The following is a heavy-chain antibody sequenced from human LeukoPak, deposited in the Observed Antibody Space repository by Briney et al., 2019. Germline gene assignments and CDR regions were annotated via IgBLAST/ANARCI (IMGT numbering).Heavy chain of an antibody. CDR1: GGSISSYY. CDR2: IYNSGST. Sequence: SETLSLTCTVPGGSISSYYWSWIRQPPGKGLEWIGYIYNSGSTNYNPSLKSRVTISVDTSKNQFSLKLSSVTAADTAVYYCARETSQKGAHYMDVWGKGTTVTIS. J-gene: IGHJ6*03. V-gene: IGHV4-4*08. D-gene: IGHD3-16*01. CDR3: ARETSQKGAHYMDV.